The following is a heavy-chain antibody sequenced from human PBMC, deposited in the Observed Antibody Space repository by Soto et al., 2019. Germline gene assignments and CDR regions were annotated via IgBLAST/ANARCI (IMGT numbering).Heavy chain of an antibody. CDR1: GGSFSGYY. D-gene: IGHD3-9*01. Sequence: SETLSLTCAVYGGSFSGYYWSWIRQPPGKGLEWIGEINHSGSTNYNPSLKSRVTISVDTSKNQFSLKLSSVTAADTAVYYCAVGYFDWLGYYYYGMDVWGQGTTVTV. CDR2: INHSGST. J-gene: IGHJ6*02. V-gene: IGHV4-34*01. CDR3: AVGYFDWLGYYYYGMDV.